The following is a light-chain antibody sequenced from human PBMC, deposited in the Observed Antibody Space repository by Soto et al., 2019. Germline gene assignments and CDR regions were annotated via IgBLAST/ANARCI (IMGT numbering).Light chain of an antibody. CDR3: QQYNNWPRT. CDR2: GAS. Sequence: EIVMTRSPAALSVSPGERATLSCRASQSVSSNLAWYQQKPGQAPRLLIYGASTRATGMPARFSGSGSGTEFTLTISSLQSEDFAVYYCQQYNNWPRTFGQGTKLEIK. CDR1: QSVSSN. J-gene: IGKJ2*01. V-gene: IGKV3-15*01.